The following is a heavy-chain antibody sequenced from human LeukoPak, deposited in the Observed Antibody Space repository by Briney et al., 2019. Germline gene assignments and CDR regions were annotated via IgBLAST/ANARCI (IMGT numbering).Heavy chain of an antibody. D-gene: IGHD1-7*01. CDR1: GGSISSGSYY. Sequence: NPSQTLSLTYTVSGGSISSGSYYWSWIRQPAGKGLEWIGRIYTSGSTNYNPSLKSRVTISVDTSKKQFSLKLSSVTAADTAVYYCARANWNYWFDPWGQGTLVTVSS. CDR3: ARANWNYWFDP. V-gene: IGHV4-61*02. CDR2: IYTSGST. J-gene: IGHJ5*02.